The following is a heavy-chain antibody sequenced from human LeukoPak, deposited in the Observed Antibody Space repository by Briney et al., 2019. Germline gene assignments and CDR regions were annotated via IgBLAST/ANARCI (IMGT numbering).Heavy chain of an antibody. CDR2: IYYSGST. D-gene: IGHD2-15*01. CDR1: GGSISSYY. Sequence: SETLSLTCTVSGGSISSYYWSWIRQPPGKGLEWIGYIYYSGSTNYNPSLKSRVTISVDTSKNQFSLKLSSVTAADTAVYYCARGGVVADAFDIWGQGTMVTVSS. J-gene: IGHJ3*02. V-gene: IGHV4-59*01. CDR3: ARGGVVADAFDI.